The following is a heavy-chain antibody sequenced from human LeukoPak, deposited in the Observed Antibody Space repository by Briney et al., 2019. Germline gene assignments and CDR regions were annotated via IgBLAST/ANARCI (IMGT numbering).Heavy chain of an antibody. J-gene: IGHJ4*02. D-gene: IGHD3-10*01. CDR1: GFTFSSYG. Sequence: GGSLRLSCAASGFTFSSYGMHWVRQAPGKGLEWMAVISYDGSNKYYTDSVKGRFTISRDNSKNTLYLQMNSLRAEDTAVYYCEKDSEAGSGSYSPDGLSYYFDYWGQGTLVTVSS. CDR3: EKDSEAGSGSYSPDGLSYYFDY. V-gene: IGHV3-30*18. CDR2: ISYDGSNK.